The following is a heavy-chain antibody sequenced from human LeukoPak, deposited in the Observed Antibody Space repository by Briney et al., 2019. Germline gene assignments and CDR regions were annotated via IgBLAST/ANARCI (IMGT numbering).Heavy chain of an antibody. Sequence: GGSLRLSCAASGFTFSSYSMNWVRQAPGKGLEWVSSISSSSSYIYYADSVKGRFTISRDNAKNSLYLQMNSLRAEDTAVYYCARSVSKGEIDYWGQGTLVTVSS. V-gene: IGHV3-21*01. J-gene: IGHJ4*02. CDR3: ARSVSKGEIDY. CDR2: ISSSSSYI. CDR1: GFTFSSYS.